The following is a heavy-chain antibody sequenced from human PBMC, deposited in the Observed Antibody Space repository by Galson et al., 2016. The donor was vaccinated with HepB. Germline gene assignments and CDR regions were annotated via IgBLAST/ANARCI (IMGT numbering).Heavy chain of an antibody. CDR1: GFTFDDYT. D-gene: IGHD3-10*01. Sequence: SLRLSCAASGFTFDDYTMHWVHQAPGKGLEWVSLISWDGRSTYSADSVKGQFTISRDNSKNSLYLQMNSLRTEDTALYYCGKDWGSLWESSGKGMDVWGQGTTVTVSS. V-gene: IGHV3-43*01. J-gene: IGHJ6*02. CDR3: GKDWGSLWESSGKGMDV. CDR2: ISWDGRST.